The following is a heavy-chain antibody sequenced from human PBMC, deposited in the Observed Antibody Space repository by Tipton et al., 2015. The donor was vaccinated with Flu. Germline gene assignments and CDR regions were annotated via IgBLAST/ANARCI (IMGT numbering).Heavy chain of an antibody. D-gene: IGHD2-21*02. CDR3: ARTPPKGDIDH. V-gene: IGHV1-8*01. Sequence: QLVQSGAEMKKPGASVKVSCEASGYRFTTHDINWVRQASGQGLEWIGWMSPNSGKTGYAQKFQGRVTLTRDASVSTAYMEVTSLRSEDTAVYYCARTPPKGDIDHWGQGTLVTVSS. CDR2: MSPNSGKT. J-gene: IGHJ4*02. CDR1: GYRFTTHD.